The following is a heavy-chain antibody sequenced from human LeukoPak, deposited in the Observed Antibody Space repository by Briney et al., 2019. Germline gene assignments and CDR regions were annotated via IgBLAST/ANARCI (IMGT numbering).Heavy chain of an antibody. J-gene: IGHJ3*02. CDR3: AKDLPTYYYGSGTTGAFDI. CDR1: GFTFSTYA. CDR2: IGGSGGNT. V-gene: IGHV3-23*01. Sequence: PGGSLRLSCAASGFTFSTYAMTWVRQAPGKGLHWVSGIGGSGGNTYYADSVKGRFTISRDNSKNTLYLQMNSLRAEDTAAYHCAKDLPTYYYGSGTTGAFDIWGQGTMVTVSS. D-gene: IGHD3-10*01.